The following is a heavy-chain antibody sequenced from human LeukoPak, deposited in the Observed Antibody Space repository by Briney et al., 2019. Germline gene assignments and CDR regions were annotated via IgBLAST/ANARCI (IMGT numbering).Heavy chain of an antibody. D-gene: IGHD3-3*01. CDR1: GFTFSSYA. J-gene: IGHJ4*02. CDR2: ISYDGSNK. V-gene: IGHV3-30*04. Sequence: GGSLRLFCAASGFTFSSYAMHWVRQAPGKGLEWVAVISYDGSNKYYADSVKGRFTISRDNSKNTLYLQMNSLRAEDTAVYYCARECIWRNFDYWGQGTLVTVSS. CDR3: ARECIWRNFDY.